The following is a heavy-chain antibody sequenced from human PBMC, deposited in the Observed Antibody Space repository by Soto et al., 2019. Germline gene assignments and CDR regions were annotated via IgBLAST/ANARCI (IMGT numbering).Heavy chain of an antibody. CDR3: AKVLPATGIEGGGDAFDI. CDR1: GFTFRSFG. V-gene: IGHV3-30*18. J-gene: IGHJ3*02. D-gene: IGHD1-26*01. Sequence: PGGSLRLSCAASGFTFRSFGMHWIRQAPGKGLEWVALISYDGTNKYYADSVRGRSTISRDNSKNTLYLEMNTLRVEDTAVYYCAKVLPATGIEGGGDAFDIWGQGTMVTVSS. CDR2: ISYDGTNK.